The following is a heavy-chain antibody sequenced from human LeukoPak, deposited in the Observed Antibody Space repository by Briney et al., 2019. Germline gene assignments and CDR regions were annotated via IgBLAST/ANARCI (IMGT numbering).Heavy chain of an antibody. J-gene: IGHJ6*03. CDR2: ISWDGGST. V-gene: IGHV3-43D*03. D-gene: IGHD2-15*01. CDR1: GFTFDDYA. CDR3: AKDGYCSGGSCYSRFHYYYYYYMDV. Sequence: PGGSLRLSCAASGFTFDDYAMHWVRQAPGKGLEWVSLISWDGGSTYYADSVKGRFTISRDNSKNSLYLQMNSLRAEDTALYYCAKDGYCSGGSCYSRFHYYYYYYMDVWGKGTTVTVSS.